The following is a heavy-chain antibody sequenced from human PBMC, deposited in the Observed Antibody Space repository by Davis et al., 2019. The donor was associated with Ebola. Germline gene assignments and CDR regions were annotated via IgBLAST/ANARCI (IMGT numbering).Heavy chain of an antibody. J-gene: IGHJ4*02. V-gene: IGHV1-18*01. CDR3: ARDVVFYGSGSYYFDY. CDR1: GYTFTSYG. CDR2: ISAYTGNT. D-gene: IGHD3-10*01. Sequence: ASVKVSCKASGYTFTSYGISWVRQAPGQGLEWMGWISAYTGNTNYAQKLQGRVTMTTDTSTSTAYMELRSLRSDDTAVYYCARDVVFYGSGSYYFDYWGQGTLVTVSS.